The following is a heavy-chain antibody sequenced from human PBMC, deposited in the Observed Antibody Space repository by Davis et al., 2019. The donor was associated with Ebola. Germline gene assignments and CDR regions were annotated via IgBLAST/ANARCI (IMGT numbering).Heavy chain of an antibody. CDR1: GFIFSSYP. D-gene: IGHD2-15*01. CDR3: AKSPPLVVVAATLFDY. J-gene: IGHJ4*02. CDR2: ISGGGTST. V-gene: IGHV3-23*01. Sequence: PGGSLRLSCAASGFIFSSYPMSWVRQAPGKGLEWVSGISGGGTSTFYADSVKGRFPISRDNSKNTLNLQMNSLRVEDMAVYYCAKSPPLVVVAATLFDYWGQGTLVTVSS.